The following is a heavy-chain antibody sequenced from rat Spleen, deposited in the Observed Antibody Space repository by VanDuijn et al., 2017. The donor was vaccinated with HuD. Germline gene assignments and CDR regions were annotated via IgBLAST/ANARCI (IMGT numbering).Heavy chain of an antibody. J-gene: IGHJ2*01. CDR3: TMGIR. V-gene: IGHV5-17*01. Sequence: EVQLVESGGGLVQPGNSLKVSCAVSRFTFSDHAMAWVRQSPKKGLEWVATIVYDGSSTYYRDSVKGRFTISRDNAKSTLYLQMDSLRSEDTATYYCTMGIRWGQGVMVTVSS. CDR2: IVYDGSST. CDR1: RFTFSDHA. D-gene: IGHD2-2*01.